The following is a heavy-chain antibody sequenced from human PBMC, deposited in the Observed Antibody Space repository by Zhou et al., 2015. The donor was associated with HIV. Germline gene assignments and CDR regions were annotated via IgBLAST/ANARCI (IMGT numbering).Heavy chain of an antibody. CDR2: IYNGNT. D-gene: IGHD3-3*01. V-gene: IGHV1-18*04. Sequence: QLQLVQSGAEVKKPGSSVKVSCKASGYPFSSYGLTWVRQVPGQGLEWMGWIYNGNTNYAQKFQGRVTMTTDTSTSTGYMELRSLRSEDTAVYYCARGALRFLESAFPXPLVGMDVVGDQGT. CDR3: ARGALRFLESAFPXPLVGMDVV. J-gene: IGHJ6*02. CDR1: GYPFSSYG.